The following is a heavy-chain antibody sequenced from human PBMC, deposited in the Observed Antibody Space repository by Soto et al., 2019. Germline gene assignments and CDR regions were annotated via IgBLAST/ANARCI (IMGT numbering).Heavy chain of an antibody. CDR3: ARDRPYYDSSGYHPLRVFDI. Sequence: APCELTFSSYRMNLILPTPGKVLEWVSSISSSSSYIYYADSVKGRFTISRDNAKNSMYLQMNSLRAEDTAVYYCARDRPYYDSSGYHPLRVFDIWGQGPMVTV. V-gene: IGHV3-21*01. CDR2: ISSSSSYI. J-gene: IGHJ3*02. D-gene: IGHD3-22*01. CDR1: ELTFSSYR.